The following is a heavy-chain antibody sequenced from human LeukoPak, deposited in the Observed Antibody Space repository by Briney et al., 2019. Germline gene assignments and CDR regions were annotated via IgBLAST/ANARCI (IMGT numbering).Heavy chain of an antibody. CDR1: GYTFTSYG. V-gene: IGHV1-18*01. CDR2: ISAYNGNT. CDR3: ARDRRGYSYGYFDY. D-gene: IGHD5-18*01. Sequence: GASVKVSCKATGYTFTSYGIGWERQAPGQGLEWMGWISAYNGNTNYAQKLQGRVTMTTDTSTSTAYMELRSLRSDDTAVYYCARDRRGYSYGYFDYWGQGTLVTVSS. J-gene: IGHJ4*02.